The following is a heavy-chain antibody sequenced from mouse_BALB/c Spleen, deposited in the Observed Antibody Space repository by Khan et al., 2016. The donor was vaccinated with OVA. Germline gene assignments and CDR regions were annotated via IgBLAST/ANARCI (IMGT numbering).Heavy chain of an antibody. J-gene: IGHJ2*01. D-gene: IGHD1-2*01. Sequence: EVQLQESGPGLAKPSQSLSLTCTVTGYSITSGYGWNWIRQFPGNKLEWMGYISYSGSTNYNPSLKSRISINRDTSKNQFFLQFNSVTTEDTATYYCARTARIKYWGQGTTLTVSS. CDR1: GYSITSGYG. CDR3: ARTARIKY. V-gene: IGHV3-2*02. CDR2: ISYSGST.